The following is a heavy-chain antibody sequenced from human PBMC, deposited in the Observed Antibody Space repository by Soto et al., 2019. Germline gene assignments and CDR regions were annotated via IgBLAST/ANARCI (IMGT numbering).Heavy chain of an antibody. Sequence: SETLSRTCSVSGGSVSSGNFYWTWIRQPPGKGLEWIGYFHDSGITNYNPSLKSRVTISLDTSKNQFSLKLSSVTAADTAVYYCARAGDCSGGSCQAWFDPWGQGTLVTVSS. V-gene: IGHV4-61*01. D-gene: IGHD2-15*01. J-gene: IGHJ5*02. CDR3: ARAGDCSGGSCQAWFDP. CDR1: GGSVSSGNFY. CDR2: FHDSGIT.